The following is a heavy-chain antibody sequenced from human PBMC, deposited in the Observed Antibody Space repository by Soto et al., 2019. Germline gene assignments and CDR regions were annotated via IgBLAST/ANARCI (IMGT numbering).Heavy chain of an antibody. D-gene: IGHD3-22*01. V-gene: IGHV3-23*01. CDR2: ISRYGDFT. Sequence: EVQLLESGGDLIQPGGSLRLSCAASGFTFNIYAMTWVRQAPGKGLEWVSAISRYGDFTYYADPVEGRFTISRDNSKNTLYFQMNSRRAEDTAVYDGVKDRYLDHDSSGYVFDNWGQGTLVTVSS. CDR3: VKDRYLDHDSSGYVFDN. J-gene: IGHJ4*02. CDR1: GFTFNIYA.